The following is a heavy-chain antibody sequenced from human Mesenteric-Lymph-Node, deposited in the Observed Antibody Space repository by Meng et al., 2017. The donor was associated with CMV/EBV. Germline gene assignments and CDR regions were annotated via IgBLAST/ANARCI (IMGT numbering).Heavy chain of an antibody. D-gene: IGHD3-3*01. J-gene: IGHJ4*02. CDR1: GFTFSSYA. CDR3: AREARF. V-gene: IGHV3-30-3*01. CDR2: ISYDGSNK. Sequence: GGSLRLSCAASGFTFSSYAMHWVRQAPGKGLEWVAVISYDGSNKYYADSVKGRFTISRDNSKNTLYLQMNSLRAEDTAVYYCAREARFWGQGTLVTVSS.